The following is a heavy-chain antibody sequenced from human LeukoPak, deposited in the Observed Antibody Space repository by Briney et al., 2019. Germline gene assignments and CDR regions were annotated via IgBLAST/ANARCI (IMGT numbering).Heavy chain of an antibody. V-gene: IGHV3-15*01. J-gene: IGHJ4*02. CDR3: TTVGTTSPIAEEYFDY. CDR1: GFTFDNAW. CDR2: VKSKTDGGTT. D-gene: IGHD1-26*01. Sequence: GGSLRLSCAASGFTFDNAWMNWVRQAPGKGLEWVGRVKSKTDGGTTDYAAPVKGRFTISRDDSANTLFLQLNSLKTEDTALYYCTTVGTTSPIAEEYFDYWGQGTLVTVSS.